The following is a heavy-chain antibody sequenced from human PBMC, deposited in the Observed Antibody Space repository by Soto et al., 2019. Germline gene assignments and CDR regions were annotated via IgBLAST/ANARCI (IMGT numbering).Heavy chain of an antibody. J-gene: IGHJ6*03. CDR2: INHSGST. D-gene: IGHD1-26*01. CDR1: GGSFSGYY. CDR3: AREWEETPYYMYV. V-gene: IGHV4-34*01. Sequence: SETLSLTCAVYGGSFSGYYWSWIRQPPGKGLEWIGEINHSGSTNYNPSLKSRVTISVDTSKNQFSLKLSSVTAADTAVYYCAREWEETPYYMYVWGKGTTVTVSS.